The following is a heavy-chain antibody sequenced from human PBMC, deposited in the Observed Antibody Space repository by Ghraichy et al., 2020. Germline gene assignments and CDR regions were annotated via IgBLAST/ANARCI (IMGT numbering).Heavy chain of an antibody. J-gene: IGHJ6*02. D-gene: IGHD3-10*01. CDR2: INSDTGDT. CDR3: ARSGFYYGLDV. V-gene: IGHV1-2*04. CDR1: GYTFSGYY. Sequence: ASVKDSCKASGYTFSGYYIYWVRQAPGQGLEWMGWINSDTGDTNYAQKFQDWVTMTRDTSITTLYMELRRLTSDDTAIYYCARSGFYYGLDVWGQGTTVTVSS.